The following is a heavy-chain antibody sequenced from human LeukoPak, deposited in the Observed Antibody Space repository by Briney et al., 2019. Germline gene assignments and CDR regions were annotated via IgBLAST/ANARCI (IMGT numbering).Heavy chain of an antibody. V-gene: IGHV3-7*02. Sequence: GGSLRHSCAASGFTYRSYRMSWVRQAPGKGLEWVANIKQDGSEKYYVDSVEGRFTISRDNAKNSLYLQMNSLRAEDTAVYYCASARDPHFDYWGQGTLVTVSS. CDR2: IKQDGSEK. CDR1: GFTYRSYR. J-gene: IGHJ4*02. CDR3: ASARDPHFDY.